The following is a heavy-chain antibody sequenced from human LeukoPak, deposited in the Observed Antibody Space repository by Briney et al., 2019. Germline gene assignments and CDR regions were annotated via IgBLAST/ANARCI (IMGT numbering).Heavy chain of an antibody. CDR2: ISYDGSNK. D-gene: IGHD3-22*01. CDR1: GFTFSSYA. J-gene: IGHJ6*02. Sequence: GRSLRLSCAASGFTFSSYAMHWVRQAPGKGLEWVAVISYDGSNKYYAGSVKGRFTISRDNSKNTLYLQMNSLRAEDTAVYYCARDLTPYDSSGYYGDSRREYYYYGMDVWGQGTTVTVSS. V-gene: IGHV3-30-3*01. CDR3: ARDLTPYDSSGYYGDSRREYYYYGMDV.